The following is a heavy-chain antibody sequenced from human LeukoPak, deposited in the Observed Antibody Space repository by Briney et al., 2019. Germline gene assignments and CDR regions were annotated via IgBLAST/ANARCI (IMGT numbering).Heavy chain of an antibody. CDR1: GYSISSGYY. CDR3: ARLIKTSSIAAAGDGWFDP. V-gene: IGHV4-38-2*01. Sequence: PSETLSLTCAVSGYSISSGYYWAWIRQPPGKGLEWIGSIYHSGSTYYNPSLKSRVTISVDTSKDQFSLKLSSVTAADTAVYYCARLIKTSSIAAAGDGWFDPWGQGTLVTVSS. CDR2: IYHSGST. D-gene: IGHD6-13*01. J-gene: IGHJ5*02.